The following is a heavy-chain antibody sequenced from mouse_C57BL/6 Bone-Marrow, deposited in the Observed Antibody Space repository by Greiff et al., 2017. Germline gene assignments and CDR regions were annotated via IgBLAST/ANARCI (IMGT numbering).Heavy chain of an antibody. CDR1: GFTFNTYA. V-gene: IGHV10-3*01. Sequence: EVQLVESGGGLVQPKGSLKLSCAASGFTFNTYAMHWVRQAPGKGLEWVARIRSKSSNYATYYADSVKDRFTISRDDSQSMLYLQMNNLKTEDTAMYYCVRDQGYYSNSYYAMDYWGQGTSVTVSS. J-gene: IGHJ4*01. CDR3: VRDQGYYSNSYYAMDY. D-gene: IGHD2-5*01. CDR2: IRSKSSNYAT.